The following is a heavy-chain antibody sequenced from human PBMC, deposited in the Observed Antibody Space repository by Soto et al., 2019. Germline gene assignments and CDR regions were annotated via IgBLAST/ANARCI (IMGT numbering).Heavy chain of an antibody. J-gene: IGHJ4*02. CDR2: INSDGSST. V-gene: IGHV3-74*01. D-gene: IGHD6-19*01. Sequence: LRLSCAASGFSSSSYWMHWVRQVPGKGLVWVSRINSDGSSTSYADSVKGRFTISRDNAKNRLYLQMNSLRAEDTAVYYCARDPAPSGWYDYWGQGTLVTVSS. CDR3: ARDPAPSGWYDY. CDR1: GFSSSSYW.